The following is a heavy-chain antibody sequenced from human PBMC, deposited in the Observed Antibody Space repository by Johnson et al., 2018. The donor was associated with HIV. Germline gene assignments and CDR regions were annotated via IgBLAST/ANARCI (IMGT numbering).Heavy chain of an antibody. J-gene: IGHJ3*02. CDR1: GITVGTNY. Sequence: VQLVESGGGLIQPGGSLRLSCAASGITVGTNYMSWVRQAPGKGLEWVSVIFSVGDVYYAHSVKGRFPIPRDNSKHTQYLQMNSLRAEDTALYYCSRESIHSSGWSPEAFDIWGQGTMVTVSS. CDR2: IFSVGDV. D-gene: IGHD6-19*01. V-gene: IGHV3-66*03. CDR3: SRESIHSSGWSPEAFDI.